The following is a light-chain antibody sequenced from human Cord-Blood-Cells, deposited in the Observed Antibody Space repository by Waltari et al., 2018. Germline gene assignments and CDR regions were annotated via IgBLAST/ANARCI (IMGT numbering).Light chain of an antibody. CDR3: CSYAGSYTLGV. CDR2: DVS. V-gene: IGLV2-11*01. Sequence: QSPLTQPRSVSGSPGQSVTIPCPGTSGDVGGYNYVSSYQQHPGKAPKLMIYDVSKRPSGVPDRFSGSKSGNTASLTISGLQAEDEADYYCCSYAGSYTLGVFGTGTKVTVL. CDR1: SGDVGGYNY. J-gene: IGLJ1*01.